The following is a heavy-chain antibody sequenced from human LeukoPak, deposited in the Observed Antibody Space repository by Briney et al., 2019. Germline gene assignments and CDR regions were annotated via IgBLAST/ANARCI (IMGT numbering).Heavy chain of an antibody. CDR2: ISVSTSTI. Sequence: GGSLRLSCAASGFTFSSYAMSWVRQAPGKGLEWLSYISVSTSTIYYADSVKGRFSISRDNAKNSLSLHMDSLRAEDTAVYYCARGLQYFDWLFIFDYWGQGTLVTVSS. D-gene: IGHD3-9*01. V-gene: IGHV3-48*04. CDR3: ARGLQYFDWLFIFDY. J-gene: IGHJ4*02. CDR1: GFTFSSYA.